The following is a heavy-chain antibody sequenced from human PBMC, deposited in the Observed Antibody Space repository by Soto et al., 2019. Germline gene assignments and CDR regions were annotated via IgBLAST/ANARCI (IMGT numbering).Heavy chain of an antibody. Sequence: GGSLRLSCAASGFIFSTYAMTWVRRAPGKSLEWVSGISGSADSTFYADSVKGRFTISRDNTKNTLYLQMNSLRGDDTAVYDCAKGRGFPGYLDSWGQGTLVTVSS. CDR3: AKGRGFPGYLDS. CDR1: GFIFSTYA. J-gene: IGHJ4*02. D-gene: IGHD5-12*01. CDR2: ISGSADST. V-gene: IGHV3-23*01.